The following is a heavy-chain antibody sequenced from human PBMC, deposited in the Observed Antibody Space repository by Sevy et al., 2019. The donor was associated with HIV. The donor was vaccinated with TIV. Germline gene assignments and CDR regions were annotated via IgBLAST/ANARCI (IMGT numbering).Heavy chain of an antibody. CDR1: GYSLTGLS. V-gene: IGHV1-24*01. J-gene: IGHJ4*02. Sequence: ASVKVSCKVSGYSLTGLSMHWVRQAPGKGLEWMGSFDPEDGERIYAQKLEGRVTMTEATSEDTAYMELNSLRFEDTAVYYCATTKNYYESSGCPFDYWGQGTLVTVSS. CDR2: FDPEDGER. CDR3: ATTKNYYESSGCPFDY. D-gene: IGHD3-22*01.